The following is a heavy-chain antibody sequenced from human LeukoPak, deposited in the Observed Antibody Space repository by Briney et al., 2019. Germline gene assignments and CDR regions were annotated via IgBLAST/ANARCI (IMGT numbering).Heavy chain of an antibody. CDR1: GYTFTSYW. CDR3: ARLAVAGDYFDY. V-gene: IGHV5-51*01. D-gene: IGHD6-19*01. Sequence: GESLQISCQGSGYTFTSYWIGWVRQMPGKGLEWMGIIYRGDSETRYSPSFQGQVTISADKSISTAYLQWSSLKASDTAMYYCARLAVAGDYFDYWGQGTLVTVSS. J-gene: IGHJ4*02. CDR2: IYRGDSET.